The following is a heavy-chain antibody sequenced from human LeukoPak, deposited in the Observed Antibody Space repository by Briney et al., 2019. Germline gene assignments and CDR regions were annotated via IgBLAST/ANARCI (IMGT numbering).Heavy chain of an antibody. CDR2: ISSSGITI. V-gene: IGHV3-48*03. J-gene: IGHJ4*02. CDR3: AREGGYYDILTGYPPDY. D-gene: IGHD3-9*01. Sequence: GGSLRLSCAASGFTFSSYEMNWVRQAPGKGLEWVSYISSSGITIYYADSVKGRFTISRDNAKNSLYLQMNSLRAEDTAVYYCAREGGYYDILTGYPPDYWGQGTLVTVSS. CDR1: GFTFSSYE.